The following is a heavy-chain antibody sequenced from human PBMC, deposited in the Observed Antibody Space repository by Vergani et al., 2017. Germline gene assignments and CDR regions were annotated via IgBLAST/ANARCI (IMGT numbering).Heavy chain of an antibody. J-gene: IGHJ6*02. Sequence: EVQLLESGGGLVQPGGSLRLSCAASGFTFSSYAMSWVRQAPGKGLEWVSAISGRGGSTYYADSVKGRFTSSRDNSKNTLYLQMNSLRAEDTAVYYCAKTYDFWSGYYPYYYYYYGMDVWGQGTTVTVSS. CDR3: AKTYDFWSGYYPYYYYYYGMDV. V-gene: IGHV3-23*01. D-gene: IGHD3-3*01. CDR2: ISGRGGST. CDR1: GFTFSSYA.